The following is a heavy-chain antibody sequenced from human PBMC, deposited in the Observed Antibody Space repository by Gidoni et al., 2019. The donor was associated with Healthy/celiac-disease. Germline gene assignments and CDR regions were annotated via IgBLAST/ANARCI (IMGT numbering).Heavy chain of an antibody. CDR3: AIHVPGLGSGSRYDAFDI. V-gene: IGHV1-46*01. CDR1: GYTFTSYY. J-gene: IGHJ3*02. CDR2: INPSGGST. D-gene: IGHD3-10*01. Sequence: QVQLVPSGAEVKKPGASVTVSCKASGYTFTSYYMPWVRRAPGQGLEWMGIINPSGGSTSYAQKFQGRVTMTRDTSTSTVYMELSSLRSEDTAVYYCAIHVPGLGSGSRYDAFDIWGQGTMVTVSS.